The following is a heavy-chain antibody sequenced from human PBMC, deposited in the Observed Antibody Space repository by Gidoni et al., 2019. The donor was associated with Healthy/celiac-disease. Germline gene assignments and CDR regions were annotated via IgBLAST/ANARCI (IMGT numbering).Heavy chain of an antibody. CDR3: ARGKKYYFDY. J-gene: IGHJ4*02. CDR2: IMQSGST. CDR1: GGSFSSYC. Sequence: QMPLPPRAAGLFTTSEPLSLPCAFYGGSFSSYCGRWNRQPPGEVLEWIVEIMQSGSTNYNPSLKSRVTISVATSKNQFSLKLSSVTASDTAVYYCARGKKYYFDYWGQGSLVTVSS. V-gene: IGHV4-34*01.